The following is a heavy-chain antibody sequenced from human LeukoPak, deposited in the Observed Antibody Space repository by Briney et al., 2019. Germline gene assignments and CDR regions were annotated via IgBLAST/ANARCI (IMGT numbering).Heavy chain of an antibody. CDR3: ARDYSSGWPFDY. D-gene: IGHD6-19*01. J-gene: IGHJ4*02. V-gene: IGHV1-2*02. CDR2: INPNSGGT. Sequence: ASVKVSCKVSGYTLTELSMHWVRQAPGQGLEWMGWINPNSGGTNYAQKFQGRVTMTRDTSISTAYMELSRLRSDDTAVYYCARDYSSGWPFDYWGQGTLVTVSS. CDR1: GYTLTELS.